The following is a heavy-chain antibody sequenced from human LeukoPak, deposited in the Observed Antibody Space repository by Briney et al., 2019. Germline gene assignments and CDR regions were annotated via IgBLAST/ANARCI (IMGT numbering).Heavy chain of an antibody. V-gene: IGHV3-48*03. Sequence: PGGSLRLSCAASGFTFSSHEMNWVRQAPGKGLEWVSYISSGGGTIYYAESVKGRFTISRDNSKNTLYLQMNSLRAEDTAVYYCAKDSSADDSSGYSYYFDYWGQGTLVTVSS. CDR1: GFTFSSHE. CDR2: ISSGGGTI. CDR3: AKDSSADDSSGYSYYFDY. J-gene: IGHJ4*02. D-gene: IGHD3-22*01.